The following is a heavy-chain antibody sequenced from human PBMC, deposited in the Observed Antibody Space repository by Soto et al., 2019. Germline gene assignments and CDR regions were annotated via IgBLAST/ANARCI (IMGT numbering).Heavy chain of an antibody. V-gene: IGHV4-34*01. Sequence: KTSETLSLTCAVYGGSFSGYYWSWIRQPPGKGLEWIGEINHSGSTNYNPSLKSRVTISVDTSKNQFSLKLSSVTAADTAVYYCARGDYGGNSYYFDYWGQGTLVTVS. CDR2: INHSGST. D-gene: IGHD4-17*01. CDR3: ARGDYGGNSYYFDY. CDR1: GGSFSGYY. J-gene: IGHJ4*02.